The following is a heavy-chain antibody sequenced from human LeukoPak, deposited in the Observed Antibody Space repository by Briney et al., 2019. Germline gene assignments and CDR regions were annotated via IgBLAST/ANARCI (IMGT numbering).Heavy chain of an antibody. J-gene: IGHJ4*02. CDR2: IRDDGNNK. D-gene: IGHD6-13*01. CDR1: GFSFSSYA. V-gene: IGHV3-30*02. CDR3: AKGTSSWHEFDS. Sequence: GGSLRLSCAASGFSFSSYAMHWVRQAPGKGLEWVAFIRDDGNNKHYVDSVKGRFTISRDNSKNYLYLQMNSLRAEDTALYYCAKGTSSWHEFDSWGQGTLVTVSS.